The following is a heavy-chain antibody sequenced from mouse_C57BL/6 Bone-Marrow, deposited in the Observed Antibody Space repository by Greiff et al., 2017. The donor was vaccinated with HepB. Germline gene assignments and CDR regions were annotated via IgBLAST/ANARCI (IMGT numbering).Heavy chain of an antibody. V-gene: IGHV10-3*01. J-gene: IGHJ1*03. CDR2: IRSKSSNYAT. CDR3: VRGIYYYGSSHWYFDV. Sequence: EVQRVESGGGLVQPKGSLKLSCAASGFTFNTYAVHWVRQAPGKGLEWVARIRSKSSNYATYYADSVKDRFTISRDDSQSMLYLQMNNLKTEDTAMYYCVRGIYYYGSSHWYFDVWGTGTTVTVSS. CDR1: GFTFNTYA. D-gene: IGHD1-1*01.